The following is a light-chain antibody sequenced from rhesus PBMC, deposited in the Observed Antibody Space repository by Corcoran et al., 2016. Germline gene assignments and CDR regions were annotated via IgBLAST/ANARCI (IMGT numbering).Light chain of an antibody. CDR1: QGISSY. CDR2: AAS. Sequence: DIHMTQSPSSLSASVGDTVTITCRASQGISSYLNWFQQKPRKAPKLLIYAASSLESGAPSRFSGSGSRTEFTLTISSLQPEDFAAYYCLQHNSYPLTFGGGTKVEIK. V-gene: IGKV1-28*01. J-gene: IGKJ4*01. CDR3: LQHNSYPLT.